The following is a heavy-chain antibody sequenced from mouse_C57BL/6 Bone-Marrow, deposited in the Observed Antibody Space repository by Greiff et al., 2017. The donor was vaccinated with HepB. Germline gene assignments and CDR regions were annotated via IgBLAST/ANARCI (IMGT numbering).Heavy chain of an antibody. CDR3: ARRGFYFGSSRYWYFDV. J-gene: IGHJ1*03. V-gene: IGHV1-69*01. CDR1: GYTFTSYW. Sequence: QVQLQQPGAELVMPGASVKLSCKASGYTFTSYWMHWVKQRPGQGLEWIGEIDPSDSYTNYNQKFKGKSTLTVDKSSSTAYMQRSSLTSEDSAVYYCARRGFYFGSSRYWYFDVWGTGTTVTVSS. D-gene: IGHD1-1*01. CDR2: IDPSDSYT.